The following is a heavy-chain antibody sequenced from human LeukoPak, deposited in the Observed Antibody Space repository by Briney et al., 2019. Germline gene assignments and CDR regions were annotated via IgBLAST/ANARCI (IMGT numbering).Heavy chain of an antibody. J-gene: IGHJ4*02. CDR3: ARAEDIVVAPDFDY. CDR2: ISAYNGNT. V-gene: IGHV1-18*01. CDR1: GYTFTSYG. D-gene: IGHD2-2*01. Sequence: ASVKVSCKASGYTFTSYGISWVRQAPGQGLEWMGWISAYNGNTNYAQKLQGRVTMTTDTSTSTAYMELRSLRSDDTAVYYCARAEDIVVAPDFDYWGRGTLVTVSS.